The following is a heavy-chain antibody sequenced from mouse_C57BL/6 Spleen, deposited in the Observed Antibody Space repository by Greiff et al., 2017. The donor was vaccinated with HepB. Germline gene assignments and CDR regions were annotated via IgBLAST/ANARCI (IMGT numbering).Heavy chain of an antibody. CDR1: GYAFSSSW. Sequence: VMLVESGPELVKPGASVKISCKASGYAFSSSWMNWVKQRPGKGLEWIGRIYPGDGDTNYNGKFKGKATLTADKSSSTAYMQLSSLTSEDSAVYFCARSYSAWFAYWGQGTLVTVSA. V-gene: IGHV1-82*01. CDR3: ARSYSAWFAY. CDR2: IYPGDGDT. J-gene: IGHJ3*01.